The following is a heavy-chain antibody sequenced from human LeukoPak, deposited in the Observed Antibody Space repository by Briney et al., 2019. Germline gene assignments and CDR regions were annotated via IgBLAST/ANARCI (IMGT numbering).Heavy chain of an antibody. Sequence: GVLRLSCAASGFTYSSYAMSWVRQAPGKGLDWVSAISGSGGSTYYADSVKGRFTISRDNSKNTLYLQMNSLRAEDTAVYYCATYYYDSSGYSHGMDVWGQGTTVTVSS. CDR2: ISGSGGST. CDR1: GFTYSSYA. CDR3: ATYYYDSSGYSHGMDV. J-gene: IGHJ6*02. V-gene: IGHV3-23*01. D-gene: IGHD3-22*01.